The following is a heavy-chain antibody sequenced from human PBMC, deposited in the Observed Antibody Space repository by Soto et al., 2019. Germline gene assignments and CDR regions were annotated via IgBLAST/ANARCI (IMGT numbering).Heavy chain of an antibody. Sequence: SVKVSCKTSGYTFSNYGITWVRQAPGQPLEWLGWISLYSDGTNYAQKFQGRVSMTTDASTTTAYMELRSLRSDDTAVYYCARVVPGAEAWFGPWGQGTLVTVSS. CDR3: ARVVPGAEAWFGP. D-gene: IGHD2-2*01. CDR1: GYTFSNYG. J-gene: IGHJ5*02. V-gene: IGHV1-18*01. CDR2: ISLYSDGT.